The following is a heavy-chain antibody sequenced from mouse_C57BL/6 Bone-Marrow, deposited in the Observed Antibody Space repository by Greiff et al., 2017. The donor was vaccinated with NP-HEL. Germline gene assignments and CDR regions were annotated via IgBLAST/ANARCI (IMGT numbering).Heavy chain of an antibody. V-gene: IGHV1-59*01. CDR1: GYNFTSYW. J-gene: IGHJ1*03. Sequence: QVQLQQPGAELVRPGTSVKLSCKASGYNFTSYWMHWVKQRPGQGLEWIGVIDPSDSYTNYNQKFKGKATLTVDTSSSTAYMQLSSLTSEDSAVYYCATYSNYVWYFDVWGTGTTVTVSS. D-gene: IGHD2-5*01. CDR3: ATYSNYVWYFDV. CDR2: IDPSDSYT.